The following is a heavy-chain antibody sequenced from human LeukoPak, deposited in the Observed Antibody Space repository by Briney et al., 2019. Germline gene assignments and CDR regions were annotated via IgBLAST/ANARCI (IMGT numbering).Heavy chain of an antibody. D-gene: IGHD2-15*01. V-gene: IGHV3-21*01. CDR1: GFTFSTYS. CDR2: IISSSSYI. CDR3: ARFHGGSGDGMDV. J-gene: IGHJ6*02. Sequence: GESLRLSCAASGFTFSTYSMNWVRQAPGKGLEWVSSIISSSSYIYYADSVKGRFNISRDNAKNSLSLQMNSLRVEDTAVYYCARFHGGSGDGMDVWGQGTTVTVSS.